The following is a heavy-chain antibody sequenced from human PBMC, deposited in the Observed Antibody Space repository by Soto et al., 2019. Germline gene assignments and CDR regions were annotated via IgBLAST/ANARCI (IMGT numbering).Heavy chain of an antibody. J-gene: IGHJ4*02. Sequence: PSETLSLTCTVSGGSVSSGSYYWSWIRQPPGKGLEWIGYIYYSGSTSYNPSLKSRVTISVNTSKNQFSLKLSSVTAADTAVYYCARERQYDSSGYYSYYFDYWGQGTLVTVSS. CDR3: ARERQYDSSGYYSYYFDY. CDR2: IYYSGST. V-gene: IGHV4-61*01. D-gene: IGHD3-22*01. CDR1: GGSVSSGSYY.